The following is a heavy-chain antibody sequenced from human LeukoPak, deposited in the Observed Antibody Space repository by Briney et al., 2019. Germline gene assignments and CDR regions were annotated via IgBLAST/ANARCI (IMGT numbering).Heavy chain of an antibody. V-gene: IGHV3-73*01. CDR2: IRSKANSYAT. D-gene: IGHD2-2*01. Sequence: GGSLRLSCAASGFTFSGSAMHWVRQASGKGLEGVGRIRSKANSYATAYAASVKGRFTISRDDSKNTAYLQMNSLKNEDTAVYYCTSLRYCSSTSCYVYWGQGTLVTVSS. CDR3: TSLRYCSSTSCYVY. CDR1: GFTFSGSA. J-gene: IGHJ4*02.